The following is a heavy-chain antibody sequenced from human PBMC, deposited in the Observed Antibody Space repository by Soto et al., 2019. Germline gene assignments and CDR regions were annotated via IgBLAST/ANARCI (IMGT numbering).Heavy chain of an antibody. Sequence: GGSLRLSCAASGFTVSGNYMIWVRQAPGKGLEWVSVIYSGGSTYYADSVKGRFTISRDNSKNTLYLQMNSLRAEDTAVYYCARGAGYYYYGMDVWGQGTTVTVSS. CDR2: IYSGGST. CDR1: GFTVSGNY. V-gene: IGHV3-53*01. CDR3: ARGAGYYYYGMDV. J-gene: IGHJ6*02.